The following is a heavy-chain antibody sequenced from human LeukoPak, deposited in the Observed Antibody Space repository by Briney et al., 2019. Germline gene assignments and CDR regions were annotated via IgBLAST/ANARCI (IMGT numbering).Heavy chain of an antibody. CDR1: GW. CDR2: INGLGTAT. CDR3: ASVFDS. J-gene: IGHJ4*02. V-gene: IGHV3-74*01. Sequence: GGSLRLSCAGSGWMHWVRQAPGKGLVWVSGINGLGTATYYADSVKGRFTISRDNAKNTVSLQMNSLSGEDTAVYYCASVFDSWGQGFLVIVSS.